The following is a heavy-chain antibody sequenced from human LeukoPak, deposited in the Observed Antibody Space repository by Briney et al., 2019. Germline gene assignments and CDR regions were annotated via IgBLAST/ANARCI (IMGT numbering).Heavy chain of an antibody. CDR3: ARCGYYGDYDLIDY. CDR1: GFTFSAYT. Sequence: GGSLRPSCAASGFTFSAYTMNWVRQAPGMGPEWVSSISSNPNYIFYTDSLKGRVTISRDNAKNSLYLQMNNLRAEDTAVYYCARCGYYGDYDLIDYWGQGTLVTVSS. J-gene: IGHJ4*02. D-gene: IGHD3-22*01. V-gene: IGHV3-21*01. CDR2: ISSNPNYI.